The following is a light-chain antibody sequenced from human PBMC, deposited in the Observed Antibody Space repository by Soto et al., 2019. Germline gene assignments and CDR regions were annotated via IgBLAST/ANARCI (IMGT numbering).Light chain of an antibody. CDR3: QQYIRRPLS. J-gene: IGKJ5*01. V-gene: IGKV3-15*01. Sequence: MTQSPATLSLSPGEGVTLSCRAAQDVTNSVAWYQQKSGQAPRLLIYDASARASGVSARFSGSGSGTDCTITISGLKAEDFAVYFCQQYIRRPLSFGQGTRLEIK. CDR2: DAS. CDR1: QDVTNS.